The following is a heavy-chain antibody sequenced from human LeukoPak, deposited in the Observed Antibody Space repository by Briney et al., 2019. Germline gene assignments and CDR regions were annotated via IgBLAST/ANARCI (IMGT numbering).Heavy chain of an antibody. D-gene: IGHD2-15*01. J-gene: IGHJ6*02. Sequence: SETLSLTCAVYGGSFSGYCWSWIRQPPGKGLEWIGEINHSGSTNYNPSLKSRVTISVDTSKNQFSLKLSSVTAADTAVYYCARGRCSGGSCYSRFNHYGMDVWGQGTTVTVSS. CDR1: GGSFSGYC. CDR2: INHSGST. CDR3: ARGRCSGGSCYSRFNHYGMDV. V-gene: IGHV4-34*01.